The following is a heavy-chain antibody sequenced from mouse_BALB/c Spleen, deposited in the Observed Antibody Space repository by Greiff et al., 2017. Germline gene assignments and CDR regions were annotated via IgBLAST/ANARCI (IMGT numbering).Heavy chain of an antibody. CDR3: ARGDGTTGVYYAMDY. V-gene: IGHV1-4*02. D-gene: IGHD2-14*01. CDR2: INPSSGYT. J-gene: IGHJ4*01. CDR1: GYTFTSYT. Sequence: VQLQQSAAELARPGASVKMSCKASGYTFTSYTMHWVKQRPGQGLEWIGYINPSSGYTEYNQKFKDKTTLTADKSSSTAYMQLSSLTSEDSAVYYCARGDGTTGVYYAMDYWGQGTSVTVSS.